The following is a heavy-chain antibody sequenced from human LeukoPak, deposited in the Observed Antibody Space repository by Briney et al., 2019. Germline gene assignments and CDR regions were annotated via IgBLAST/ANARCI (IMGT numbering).Heavy chain of an antibody. CDR2: ISGSGGST. Sequence: GGSLRLSCAASGFTFSSYAMSWVRQAPGKGLEWVSAISGSGGSTYYADSVRGRFTISRDNSKNTLYLQMNSLRAEDTAVYYCAKDVPFYGDSEAEYFQHWGQGTLVTVSP. CDR3: AKDVPFYGDSEAEYFQH. D-gene: IGHD4-17*01. CDR1: GFTFSSYA. J-gene: IGHJ1*01. V-gene: IGHV3-23*01.